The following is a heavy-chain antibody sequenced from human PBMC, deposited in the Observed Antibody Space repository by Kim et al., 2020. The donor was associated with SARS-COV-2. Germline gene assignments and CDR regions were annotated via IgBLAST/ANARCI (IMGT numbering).Heavy chain of an antibody. Sequence: SETLSLTCTVSGGSISSYYWSWIRQPAGKGLEWIGRIYTSGSTNYNPSLKSRVTXSVDTSKNQFSLKLSSVTAADTAXYYCARDLGFRKYYYGSGSYYNVQAINWFDPWXXGTLXTVSS. CDR1: GGSISSYY. J-gene: IGHJ5*02. CDR2: IYTSGST. V-gene: IGHV4-4*07. D-gene: IGHD3-10*01. CDR3: ARDLGFRKYYYGSGSYYNVQAINWFDP.